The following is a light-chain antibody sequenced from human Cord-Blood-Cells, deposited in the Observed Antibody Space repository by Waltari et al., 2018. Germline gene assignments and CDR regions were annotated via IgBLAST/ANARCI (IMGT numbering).Light chain of an antibody. Sequence: PDSLAVSLGERATINCKSSQSVLYSSNNKNYLAWYQQKPGQPPKLLIYWASTRESGVPDQFSGSGSGTDFTLTISSLQAEDVAVYYCQQYYSTPLTFGGGTKVEIK. CDR2: WAS. CDR3: QQYYSTPLT. J-gene: IGKJ4*01. V-gene: IGKV4-1*01. CDR1: QSVLYSSNNKNY.